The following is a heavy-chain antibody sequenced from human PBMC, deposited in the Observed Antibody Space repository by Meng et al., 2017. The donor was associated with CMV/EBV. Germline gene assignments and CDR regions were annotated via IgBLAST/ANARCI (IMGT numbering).Heavy chain of an antibody. CDR1: GGSISRGDYY. CDR3: ARAQYSSSCDY. V-gene: IGHV4-30-4*08. Sequence: VQLQKSGSGLGKPAQTLSFTFTVSGGSISRGDYYWSWIRQPPGKGLEWIGYIYYSGSTYYNPSLKSRVTISVDTSKNQFSLKLSSVTAADTAVYYCARAQYSSSCDYWGQGTLVTVSS. D-gene: IGHD6-13*01. J-gene: IGHJ4*02. CDR2: IYYSGST.